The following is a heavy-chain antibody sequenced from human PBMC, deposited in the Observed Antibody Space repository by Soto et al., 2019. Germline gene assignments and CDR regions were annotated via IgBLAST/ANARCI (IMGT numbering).Heavy chain of an antibody. D-gene: IGHD3-10*01. V-gene: IGHV1-69*01. CDR3: ARVDYVSTYGFYYYGLDV. CDR2: IIPILNTA. CDR1: GGTFSSYS. J-gene: IGHJ6*02. Sequence: QVHLVQSGAEVKKPGSSVRVSCKTSGGTFSSYSFTWVRQAPGQGLEWMGEIIPILNTANFAQKFQSRVNITADEPTSTVYMDLISMSPDDTAVYYCARVDYVSTYGFYYYGLDVWGQGTTVTVSS.